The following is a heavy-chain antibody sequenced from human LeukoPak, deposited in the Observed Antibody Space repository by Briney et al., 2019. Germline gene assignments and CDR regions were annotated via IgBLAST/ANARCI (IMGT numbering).Heavy chain of an antibody. J-gene: IGHJ6*02. Sequence: GGSLRLACAASGFSFRRYAMNWVRQAPGKGLEWVAYVNAESTDILYADSVRGRFTISRDNAKNSLYLQMNSLRAEDTAVYYCATYTNWVAGDVWGQGTTVSVSS. CDR3: ATYTNWVAGDV. CDR2: VNAESTDI. V-gene: IGHV3-21*05. CDR1: GFSFRRYA. D-gene: IGHD1-1*01.